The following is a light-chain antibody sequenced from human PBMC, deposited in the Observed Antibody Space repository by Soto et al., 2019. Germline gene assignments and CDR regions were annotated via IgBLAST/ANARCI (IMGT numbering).Light chain of an antibody. CDR1: SSDVGGFDY. V-gene: IGLV2-14*01. CDR3: RSYTNIATWV. CDR2: EVT. J-gene: IGLJ3*02. Sequence: QSALTQPASVSGSPEQSITISCTGTSSDVGGFDYVSWYQQHPGEAPKLMIYEVTHRPSGVSNRFSGSKSGNTASLTISGLQAEDEAAYYCRSYTNIATWVFGGGTKVTVL.